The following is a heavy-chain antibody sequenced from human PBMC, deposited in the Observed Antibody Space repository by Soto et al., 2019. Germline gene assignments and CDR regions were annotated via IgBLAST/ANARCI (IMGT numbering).Heavy chain of an antibody. Sequence: GGSLRLSCAASGYTFSDYYMSWIRQAPGKGLEWISYIDTSSTNIYYADSVKGRFTISRDNAKNSLYLQMNSLRAEDTAVYYCARAPVNRYYMDVWGKGTTVTSP. D-gene: IGHD3-16*02. CDR2: IDTSSTNI. V-gene: IGHV3-11*01. CDR1: GYTFSDYY. J-gene: IGHJ6*03. CDR3: ARAPVNRYYMDV.